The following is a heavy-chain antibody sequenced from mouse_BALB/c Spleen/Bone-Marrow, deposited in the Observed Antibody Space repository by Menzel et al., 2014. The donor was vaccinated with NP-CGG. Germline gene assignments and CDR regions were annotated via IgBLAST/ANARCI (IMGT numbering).Heavy chain of an antibody. CDR2: IDPANGNT. Sequence: EVKLVESGAELVKPGASVKLSCTASGFNIKDTYMHWVKQRPEQGLEWIGRIDPANGNTKYDPKFQGKATITADTSSNTAYLQLSSLTSEDTAVYYCARWGKLGRGYFDDWGAGTTVTVSS. D-gene: IGHD4-1*01. CDR3: ARWGKLGRGYFDD. V-gene: IGHV14-3*02. CDR1: GFNIKDTY. J-gene: IGHJ1*01.